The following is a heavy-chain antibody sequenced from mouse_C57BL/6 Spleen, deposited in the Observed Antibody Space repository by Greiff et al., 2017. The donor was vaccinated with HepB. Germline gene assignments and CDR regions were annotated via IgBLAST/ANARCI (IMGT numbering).Heavy chain of an antibody. D-gene: IGHD3-3*01. CDR1: GFTFSDYY. Sequence: EVKVVESEGGLVQPGSSMKLSCTASGFTFSDYYMAWVRQVPEKGLEWVANINYDGSSTYYLDSLKSRFIISRDNAKNILYLQMSSLKSEDTATYYCARERAGTLDYWGQGTTLTVSS. J-gene: IGHJ2*01. V-gene: IGHV5-16*01. CDR2: INYDGSST. CDR3: ARERAGTLDY.